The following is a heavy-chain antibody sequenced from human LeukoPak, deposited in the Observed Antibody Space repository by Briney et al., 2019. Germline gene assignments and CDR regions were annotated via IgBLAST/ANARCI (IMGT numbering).Heavy chain of an antibody. CDR2: ISSDGRTT. J-gene: IGHJ4*02. CDR1: GFTFSYYA. CDR3: VKGRGVLTTVTTHYFDY. D-gene: IGHD4-17*01. Sequence: GGSLRLSCSASGFTFSYYAMHWVRQAPGKGLEYASAISSDGRTTYYADSVKGRFAISRDNSKNTLYLQMSSLRAEDTAVYYCVKGRGVLTTVTTHYFDYWSQGTLVTVSS. V-gene: IGHV3-64D*09.